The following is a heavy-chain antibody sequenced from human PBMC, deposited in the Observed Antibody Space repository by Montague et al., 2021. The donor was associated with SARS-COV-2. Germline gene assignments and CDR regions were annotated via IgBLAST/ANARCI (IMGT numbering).Heavy chain of an antibody. V-gene: IGHV3-9*01. D-gene: IGHD3-22*01. J-gene: IGHJ3*02. Sequence: SLRLSCAASGFTFDDYAMHWVRQAPGKGLEWVSGISWNSGGLGYADSVKGRFTISRDNSNNSLYLEMNSLRPDDTALYYCAKDRRYYFGSSGYPDAFNTWGQGTLVTVSS. CDR2: ISWNSGGL. CDR1: GFTFDDYA. CDR3: AKDRRYYFGSSGYPDAFNT.